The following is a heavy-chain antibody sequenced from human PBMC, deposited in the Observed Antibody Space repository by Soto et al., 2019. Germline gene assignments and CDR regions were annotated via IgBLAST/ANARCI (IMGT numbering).Heavy chain of an antibody. J-gene: IGHJ4*02. CDR3: AKDSAGNYFDY. CDR1: GFTFSSYG. Sequence: GGSLRLSCAASGFTFSSYGMHWVRQAPGKGLEWVAVISYDGSNKYYADSVKGRFTISRGNSKNTLCLQMNSLRAEDTVVYYCAKDSAGNYFDYWGQGTLVTVSS. CDR2: ISYDGSNK. D-gene: IGHD1-1*01. V-gene: IGHV3-30*18.